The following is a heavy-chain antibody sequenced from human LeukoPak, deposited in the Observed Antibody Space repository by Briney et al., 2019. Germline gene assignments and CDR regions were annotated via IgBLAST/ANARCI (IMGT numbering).Heavy chain of an antibody. CDR1: GGSINSDY. CDR3: AKDLTTGTLSFDY. CDR2: IYNSVTT. V-gene: IGHV4-4*07. J-gene: IGHJ4*02. Sequence: PSDTLSLACSVSGGSINSDYWSWIRQPAGKRLEWIGHIYNSVTTNYNPSLKSRVTMSLDTSKNQFSLKLTSVTAEDTAVYYCAKDLTTGTLSFDYWGQGTLVTVSS. D-gene: IGHD1-1*01.